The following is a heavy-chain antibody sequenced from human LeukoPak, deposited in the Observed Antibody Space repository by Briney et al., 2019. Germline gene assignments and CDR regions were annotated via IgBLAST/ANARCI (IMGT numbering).Heavy chain of an antibody. Sequence: GGSLRLSCAASGFTFSGYSMNWLRQAPGKGLEGVSYIRRSGSPIYYADSVKGRFTISRDNAKNSVYLQMNSLRDEDTAVYYCVRDPDALDYWGQGTLVTVSS. CDR2: IRRSGSPI. CDR1: GFTFSGYS. J-gene: IGHJ4*02. CDR3: VRDPDALDY. V-gene: IGHV3-48*02.